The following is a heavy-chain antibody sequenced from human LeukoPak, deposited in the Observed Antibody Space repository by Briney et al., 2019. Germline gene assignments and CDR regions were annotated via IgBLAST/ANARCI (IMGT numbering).Heavy chain of an antibody. CDR3: ARVRYDYAWGSYRPPFDY. J-gene: IGHJ4*02. CDR1: GGSFSGYY. V-gene: IGHV4-34*01. Sequence: SETLSLTCAVYGGSFSGYYWSWIRQPPGKGLEWIGEINHSGSTNYNPSLKSRVTISVDTSKNQFSLKLSSVTAADTAVYYCARVRYDYAWGSYRPPFDYWGQGTLVTVYS. CDR2: INHSGST. D-gene: IGHD3-16*02.